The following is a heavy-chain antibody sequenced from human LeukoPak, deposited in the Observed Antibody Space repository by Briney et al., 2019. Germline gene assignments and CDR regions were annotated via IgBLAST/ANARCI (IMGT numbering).Heavy chain of an antibody. CDR3: ARSDYGDYIFGY. D-gene: IGHD4-17*01. Sequence: SETLSLTCTVSGRSISSYYWSWIRQPPGKGLEWIGYIYYSGSTNYNPSLKSRVTISVDTSKNQFSLKLSSVTAADTAVYYCARSDYGDYIFGYWGQGTLVTVSS. CDR1: GRSISSYY. V-gene: IGHV4-59*01. J-gene: IGHJ4*02. CDR2: IYYSGST.